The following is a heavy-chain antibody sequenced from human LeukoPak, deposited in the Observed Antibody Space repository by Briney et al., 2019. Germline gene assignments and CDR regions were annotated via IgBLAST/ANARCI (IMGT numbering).Heavy chain of an antibody. CDR2: INHSGST. Sequence: SETLSLTCTVSGGSISSYYWSWIRQPPGKGLEWIGEINHSGSTNYNPSLKSRVTISVDTSKNQFSLKLSSVTAADTAVYYCASCSGWGLYYYYYMDVWGKGTTVTVSS. J-gene: IGHJ6*03. D-gene: IGHD6-19*01. CDR3: ASCSGWGLYYYYYMDV. V-gene: IGHV4-34*01. CDR1: GGSISSYY.